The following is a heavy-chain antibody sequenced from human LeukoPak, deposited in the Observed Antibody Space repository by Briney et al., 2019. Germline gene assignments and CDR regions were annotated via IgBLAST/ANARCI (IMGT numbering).Heavy chain of an antibody. CDR2: IYHSGST. D-gene: IGHD4-11*01. CDR3: ARDQGYSNYGNYYYYSMDV. V-gene: IGHV4-4*02. J-gene: IGHJ6*03. Sequence: SSETLSLTCTVSGGSISSSNWWSWVRQPPGKGLEWIGEIYHSGSTNYNPSLKSRVTISVDKSKNQFSLKLSSVTAADTAVYYCARDQGYSNYGNYYYYSMDVWGKGTTVTVSS. CDR1: GGSISSSNW.